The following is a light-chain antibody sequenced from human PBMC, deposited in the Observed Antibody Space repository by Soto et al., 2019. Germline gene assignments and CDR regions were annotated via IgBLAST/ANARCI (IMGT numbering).Light chain of an antibody. CDR1: QSISSW. Sequence: DIQMTQSPSTLSASVGDRVTITCRASQSISSWLAWYKQKPGKAPKPLIYKASNLESGVPARFSGSGSGTEFTLAVSSLRPDDFATYYCKQYNSYWTFVQGTKVEIK. V-gene: IGKV1-5*03. J-gene: IGKJ1*01. CDR2: KAS. CDR3: KQYNSYWT.